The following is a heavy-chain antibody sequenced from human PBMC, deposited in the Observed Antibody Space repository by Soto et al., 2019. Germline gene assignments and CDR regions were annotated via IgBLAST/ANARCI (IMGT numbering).Heavy chain of an antibody. CDR2: MYNTWIT. V-gene: IGHV4-59*01. D-gene: IGHD2-21*02. CDR3: ARALWGYCGADCAPLYV. Sequence: QVRLQESGPGLVKPSETLSLTCTVSGGSISSYYWSWIRQPQVKELECIWYMYNTWITIYNPSLKRRVLITVDTSKNHFSLKLNSVTAADTAVDYCARALWGYCGADCAPLYVWGQGTTVTVYS. J-gene: IGHJ6*02. CDR1: GGSISSYY.